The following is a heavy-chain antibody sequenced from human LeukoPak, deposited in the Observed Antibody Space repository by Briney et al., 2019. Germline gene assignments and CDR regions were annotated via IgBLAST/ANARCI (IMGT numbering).Heavy chain of an antibody. CDR1: GYTFTSYD. CDR2: MNPNSGNT. D-gene: IGHD1-26*01. J-gene: IGHJ4*02. V-gene: IGHV1-8*01. Sequence: ASLKVSCKASGYTFTSYDINWVRQATGQGLEWMGWMNPNSGNTGYAQKFQGRVTMTSSTSINTAYMELNSLTSEDTAVYYCARSSVGARRRIDYWGQGSLAIASS. CDR3: ARSSVGARRRIDY.